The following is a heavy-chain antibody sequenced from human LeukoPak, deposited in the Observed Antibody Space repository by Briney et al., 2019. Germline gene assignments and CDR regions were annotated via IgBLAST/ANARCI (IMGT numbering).Heavy chain of an antibody. V-gene: IGHV5-51*01. Sequence: GESLKTSCKGSGYSFNTYWIAWVRQIPGKGLEWMGIIYPGDSDARYSPSFQGQVTISADKSINTAYLQWSSLEASDTAMYYCARHGIEGTTPYVDYWGQGTLVAVSS. CDR1: GYSFNTYW. J-gene: IGHJ4*02. CDR3: ARHGIEGTTPYVDY. D-gene: IGHD1-7*01. CDR2: IYPGDSDA.